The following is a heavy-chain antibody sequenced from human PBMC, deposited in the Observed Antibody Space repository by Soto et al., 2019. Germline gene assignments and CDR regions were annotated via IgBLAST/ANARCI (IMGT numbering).Heavy chain of an antibody. Sequence: SETLSLTCTVSGGSISSVGYYWSWIRQHPGKGLEWIGYIYYSGSTNYNPSLKSRVTISVDTSKNQFSLKLSSVTAADTAVYYCARVTYYDFWSGYYEVGYNWFDPWGQGTLVTVSS. D-gene: IGHD3-3*01. V-gene: IGHV4-61*08. CDR2: IYYSGST. J-gene: IGHJ5*02. CDR3: ARVTYYDFWSGYYEVGYNWFDP. CDR1: GGSISSVGYY.